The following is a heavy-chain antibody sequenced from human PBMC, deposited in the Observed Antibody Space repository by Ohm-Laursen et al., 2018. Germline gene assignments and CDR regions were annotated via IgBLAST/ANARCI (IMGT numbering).Heavy chain of an antibody. D-gene: IGHD3-9*01. J-gene: IGHJ4*02. CDR3: ATSPHDIMSSKDY. CDR2: LYYSGTT. CDR1: GLSISNSNW. V-gene: IGHV4-28*01. Sequence: SETLSLTCAVSGLSISNSNWWGWIRQPPGKGLEWVGYLYYSGTTYYNPSLKSRVTMSVDTSKNQFSVKLTSVTAVDTAVYYCATSPHDIMSSKDYWGQGTLVTVSS.